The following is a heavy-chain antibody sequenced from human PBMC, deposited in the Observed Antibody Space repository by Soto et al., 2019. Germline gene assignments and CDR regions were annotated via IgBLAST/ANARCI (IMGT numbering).Heavy chain of an antibody. CDR1: GFTFSTSR. CDR2: INPNSSAM. V-gene: IGHV3-48*02. D-gene: IGHD1-26*01. CDR3: AREGNSGSYTSD. J-gene: IGHJ4*02. Sequence: EVHLVESGGGLVQPGGCLRLSCAASGFTFSTSRMNWVRQVPGKGLEWLSYINPNSSAMYYAGSVKGRFTISRDNAKNSLYLQMNSLRYDDTAVYYCAREGNSGSYTSDWGQGTLVSVSS.